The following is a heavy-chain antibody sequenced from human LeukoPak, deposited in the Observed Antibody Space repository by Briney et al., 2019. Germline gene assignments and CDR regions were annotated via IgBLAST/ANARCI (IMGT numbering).Heavy chain of an antibody. D-gene: IGHD1-26*01. J-gene: IGHJ4*02. CDR1: EYALTEHY. CDR3: CGSIVERHQLIAY. V-gene: IGHV1-2*02. Sequence: ASVKVSCCASEYALTEHYMHGVRQAPGQGLEWMGWINPNNGGTNFAQKFQGRVTMTRDTSISTAYMELSSLTADETAGDYCCGSIVERHQLIAYWGQGTLVTVSS. CDR2: INPNNGGT.